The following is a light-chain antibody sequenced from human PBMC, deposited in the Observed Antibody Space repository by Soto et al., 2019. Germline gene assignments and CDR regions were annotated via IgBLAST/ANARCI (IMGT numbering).Light chain of an antibody. CDR1: SSDVGGYDH. Sequence: QSALTQPASVSGSPGQSITISCTGTSSDVGGYDHVSWDQQHPGKAPKLIIYDVTVRPSGISRRFSGSKSDNTASLAVSGLQPEDEADYYCSSYTNKDTLLFGGGTKLTV. J-gene: IGLJ3*02. V-gene: IGLV2-14*03. CDR3: SSYTNKDTLL. CDR2: DVT.